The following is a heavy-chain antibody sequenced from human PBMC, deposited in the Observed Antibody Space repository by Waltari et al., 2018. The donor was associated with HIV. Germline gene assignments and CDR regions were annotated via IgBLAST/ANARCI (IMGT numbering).Heavy chain of an antibody. D-gene: IGHD6-6*01. J-gene: IGHJ4*02. CDR2: INAGNGNT. V-gene: IGHV1-3*01. CDR3: ARDRMIAARSTFDY. CDR1: GYTFTSYA. Sequence: QVQLVQSGAEVKKPGASVKVSCKASGYTFTSYAMHWVRQAPGQRLEWMGWINAGNGNTKYSQKFQGRVTITRDTSASTAYMELSSLRSEDTAVYYCARDRMIAARSTFDYWGQGTLVTVSS.